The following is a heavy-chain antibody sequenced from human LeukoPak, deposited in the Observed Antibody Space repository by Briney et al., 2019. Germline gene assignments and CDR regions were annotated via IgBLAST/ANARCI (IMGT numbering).Heavy chain of an antibody. CDR3: AKRGVVIRVILVGFYKEAYYFVS. Sequence: GGSLRLSCAVSGITLSNYGMSWVRKAPGKGLEWVAGMSGSGGGTSYADSVKGRFTVSRDNSKNTLYLQMKSLRAEDTAVYFCAKRGVVIRVILVGFYKEAYYFVSWGQGALVTVSS. CDR2: MSGSGGGT. CDR1: GITLSNYG. J-gene: IGHJ4*02. V-gene: IGHV3-23*01. D-gene: IGHD3-22*01.